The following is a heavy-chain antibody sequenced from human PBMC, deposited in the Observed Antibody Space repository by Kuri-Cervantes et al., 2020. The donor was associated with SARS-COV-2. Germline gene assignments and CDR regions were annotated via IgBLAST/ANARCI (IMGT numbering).Heavy chain of an antibody. CDR2: ISFDESDK. V-gene: IGHV3-30*18. J-gene: IGHJ6*02. CDR3: AKDHGPYSRATAYYGMDV. D-gene: IGHD6-13*01. CDR1: GFTFSTYR. Sequence: GESLKIPCAASGFTFSTYRMHWVRQAPGKGLEWVSVISFDESDKSYVDSVKGRFTISRDNSKSILYLQMNSLRAEDTAVYYCAKDHGPYSRATAYYGMDVGGQGTTVTVSS.